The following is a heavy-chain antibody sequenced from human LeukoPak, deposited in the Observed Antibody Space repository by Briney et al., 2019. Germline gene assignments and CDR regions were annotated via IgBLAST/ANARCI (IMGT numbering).Heavy chain of an antibody. V-gene: IGHV4-59*12. CDR3: ARSTTPFDY. Sequence: SETLSLTCTVSGGSITSYYWSWIRQPPGKGLEWIGYIYYSGSTNYSPSLKSRVTISVDTSKNQFSLKLSSVTAADTAVYYCARSTTPFDYWGQGTLVTVSS. D-gene: IGHD1-26*01. CDR2: IYYSGST. CDR1: GGSITSYY. J-gene: IGHJ4*02.